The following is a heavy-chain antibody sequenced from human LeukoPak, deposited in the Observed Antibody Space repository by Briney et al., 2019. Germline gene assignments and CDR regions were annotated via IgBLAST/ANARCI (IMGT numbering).Heavy chain of an antibody. D-gene: IGHD6-13*01. V-gene: IGHV1-69*05. Sequence: SVKVSCEASGGTFSSYAISWVRQAPGQGLEWMGRIIPIFGTANYAQKFQGRVTITTDESTSTAYMELSSLRSEDTAVYYCARDGRVGSSWYYYYYMDVWGKGTTVTVSS. CDR3: ARDGRVGSSWYYYYYMDV. CDR1: GGTFSSYA. CDR2: IIPIFGTA. J-gene: IGHJ6*03.